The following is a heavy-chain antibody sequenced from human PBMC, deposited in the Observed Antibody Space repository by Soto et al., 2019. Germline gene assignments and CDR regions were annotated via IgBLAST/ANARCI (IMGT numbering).Heavy chain of an antibody. J-gene: IGHJ4*02. CDR1: GYTFTTSH. Sequence: QVQVVQSGTEVKKPGASVKVSCKASGYTFTTSHMHWVRQAPGQGLEWVGIINPSLGRANYAQKFQDRVAMTWDTSTGSCYMELSSLTSDDTAVYYCARAPYSRTSFFFDYWGQGTLVTVSS. CDR2: INPSLGRA. CDR3: ARAPYSRTSFFFDY. D-gene: IGHD6-6*01. V-gene: IGHV1-46*01.